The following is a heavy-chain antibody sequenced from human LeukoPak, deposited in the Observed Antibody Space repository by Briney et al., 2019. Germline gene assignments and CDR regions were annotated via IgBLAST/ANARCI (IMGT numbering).Heavy chain of an antibody. CDR1: GFTVSNNY. V-gene: IGHV3-23*01. D-gene: IGHD5-18*01. CDR3: AKSSRGYSYGAFDY. CDR2: ISGSGGST. Sequence: PGGSLRLSCAASGFTVSNNYMSWVRQAPGKGLEWVSAISGSGGSTYYADSVKGRFTISRDNSKNTLYLQMNSLRAEDTAVYYCAKSSRGYSYGAFDYWGPGTLVTVSS. J-gene: IGHJ4*02.